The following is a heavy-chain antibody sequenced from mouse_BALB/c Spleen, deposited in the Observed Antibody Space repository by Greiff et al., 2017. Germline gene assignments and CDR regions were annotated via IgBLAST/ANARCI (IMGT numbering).Heavy chain of an antibody. D-gene: IGHD2-10*01. Sequence: VKLMESGAELVRPGASVTLSCKASGYTFTDYEMHWVKQTPVHGLEWIGAIDPETGGTAYNQKFKGKATLTADKSSSTAYMELRSLTSEDSAVYYCTNSYYGNRGFAYWGQGTLVTVSA. J-gene: IGHJ3*01. CDR1: GYTFTDYE. V-gene: IGHV1-15*01. CDR3: TNSYYGNRGFAY. CDR2: IDPETGGT.